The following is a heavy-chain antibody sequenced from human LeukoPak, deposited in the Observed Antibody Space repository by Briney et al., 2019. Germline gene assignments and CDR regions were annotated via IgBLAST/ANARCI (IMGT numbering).Heavy chain of an antibody. CDR1: GFTFSSYG. CDR2: IWHDGSNK. D-gene: IGHD6-19*01. CDR3: ARDRTGYSSGWPGDAFDI. J-gene: IGHJ3*02. V-gene: IGHV3-33*01. Sequence: GRSLRLSCAASGFTFSSYGMHWVRQAPGKGLEWWAVIWHDGSNKYYADSVKGRFTISRDNSKNTLYLQMNSLRAEDTAVYYCARDRTGYSSGWPGDAFDIWGQGTMVTVSS.